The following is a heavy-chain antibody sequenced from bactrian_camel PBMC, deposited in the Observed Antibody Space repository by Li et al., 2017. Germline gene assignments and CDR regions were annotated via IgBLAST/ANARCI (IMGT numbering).Heavy chain of an antibody. V-gene: IGHV3S40*01. CDR1: GFIFD. D-gene: IGHD4*01. CDR2: ITSGGDRT. Sequence: VQLVESGGDLVQPGGSLRLSCQASGFIFDMNWVRQAPGKGLEWVSRITSGGDRTYYADSVKGRFTISRDNAGNTLYLQLNSLKTEDMAMYYCTAQTKRLCTPQADFTYWGRGTQVTVS. CDR3: TAQTKRLCTPQADFTY. J-gene: IGHJ6*01.